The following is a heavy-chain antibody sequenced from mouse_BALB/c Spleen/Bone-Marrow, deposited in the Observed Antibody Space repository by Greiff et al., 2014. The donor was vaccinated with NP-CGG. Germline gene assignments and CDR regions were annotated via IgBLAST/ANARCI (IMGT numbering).Heavy chain of an antibody. Sequence: VQLQQSGAELVKPGASVKLSCTASGFSIKDTYMHWVKQRPEQGLEWIGRIDPANGNTKYDPKFQGKATITADTSSNTAYLQLSSLTSEDTAVYYCASYYYGSSSFAYWGRGTLVTVSA. CDR1: GFSIKDTY. CDR2: IDPANGNT. CDR3: ASYYYGSSSFAY. D-gene: IGHD1-1*01. J-gene: IGHJ3*01. V-gene: IGHV14-3*02.